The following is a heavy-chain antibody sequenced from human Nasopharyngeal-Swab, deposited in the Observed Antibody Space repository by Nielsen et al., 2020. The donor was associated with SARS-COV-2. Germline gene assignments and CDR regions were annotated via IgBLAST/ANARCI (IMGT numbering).Heavy chain of an antibody. Sequence: GGSLRLSCVASGFSFASYAMNWVRQAPGKGLERVSAIRYDGGRTDYADSVKGRFTISRDNSKNTLFLQMDSLTAEDTAVYYCAGAPRGPTGPPFDYWGQGILVTVSS. CDR2: IRYDGGRT. CDR3: AGAPRGPTGPPFDY. CDR1: GFSFASYA. V-gene: IGHV3-23*01. D-gene: IGHD1-1*01. J-gene: IGHJ4*02.